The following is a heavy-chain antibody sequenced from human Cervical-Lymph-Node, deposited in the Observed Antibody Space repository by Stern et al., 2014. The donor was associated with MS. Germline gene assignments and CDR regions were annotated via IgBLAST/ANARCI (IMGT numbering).Heavy chain of an antibody. CDR3: AKPAVARYFDY. Sequence: EQLVESGGGVVPPGRSLRLSCAASGFTFGSHTMHWVRQAPGKGLDWVAVISYDGSNQHYADSVKGRFTISRDNSNNTLYLQMNSLRAEDTAVYYCAKPAVARYFDYWGQGTQVTVSS. CDR1: GFTFGSHT. D-gene: IGHD6-19*01. CDR2: ISYDGSNQ. V-gene: IGHV3-30-3*02. J-gene: IGHJ4*02.